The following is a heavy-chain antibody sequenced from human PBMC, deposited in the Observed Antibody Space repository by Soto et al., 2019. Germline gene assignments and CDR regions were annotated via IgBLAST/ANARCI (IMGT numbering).Heavy chain of an antibody. CDR1: GFTVSSNY. D-gene: IGHD2-2*01. V-gene: IGHV3-53*01. CDR2: IYSGGST. CDR3: KGGDIVVVPAAGDPMDV. Sequence: GGSLRLSCAASGFTVSSNYMSWVRQAPGKGLEWVSVIYSGGSTYYADSVKGRFTISRDNSKNTLYLQMNSLRAEDTAVYYCKGGDIVVVPAAGDPMDVWGQGTTVTVSS. J-gene: IGHJ6*02.